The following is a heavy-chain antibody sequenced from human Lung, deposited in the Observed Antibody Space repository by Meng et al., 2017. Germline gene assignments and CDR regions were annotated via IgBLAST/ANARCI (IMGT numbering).Heavy chain of an antibody. CDR1: GFTFRNSE. V-gene: IGHV3-48*03. CDR2: IDESGTTR. CDR3: VKAVTVAGHH. D-gene: IGHD6-19*01. J-gene: IGHJ5*02. Sequence: GGSLRLSCLTSGFTFRNSEFNCVRQGPGKGLEWVSYIDESGTTRYYADSVRGRFTITRDNAENSVFLQMHSLRGEDTAVYYCVKAVTVAGHHWGQGTMITVSS.